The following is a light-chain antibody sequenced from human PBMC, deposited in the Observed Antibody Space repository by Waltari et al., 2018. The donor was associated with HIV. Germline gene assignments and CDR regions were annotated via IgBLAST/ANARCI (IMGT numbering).Light chain of an antibody. Sequence: SALTQPASVSGSPTQSITLSCTDTTGDIGTYKYVTWYQQHTGKVPKLIIYDVNVRPSGVSDRFSGSKSGNTATLTISGSHSDDEADYYCCSYTVNSTGVFGAGTKITV. J-gene: IGLJ1*01. V-gene: IGLV2-14*03. CDR2: DVN. CDR3: CSYTVNSTGV. CDR1: TGDIGTYKY.